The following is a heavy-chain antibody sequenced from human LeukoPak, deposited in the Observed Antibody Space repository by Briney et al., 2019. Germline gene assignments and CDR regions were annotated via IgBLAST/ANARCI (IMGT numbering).Heavy chain of an antibody. V-gene: IGHV1-18*01. CDR2: ISAYNGNT. D-gene: IGHD6-13*01. CDR3: ARDPSSWYNYYYYYMDV. J-gene: IGHJ6*03. CDR1: GYTFTSYG. Sequence: ASVKVSCKASGYTFTSYGISWVRQAPGQGLEWMGWISAYNGNTNYAQKLQGRVTMTTDTSTSTAYMELRSLRSDDTAVYYCARDPSSWYNYYYYYMDVWGKGTTVTVSS.